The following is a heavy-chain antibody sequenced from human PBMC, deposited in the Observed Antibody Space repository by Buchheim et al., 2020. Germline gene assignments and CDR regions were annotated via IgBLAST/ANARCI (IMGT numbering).Heavy chain of an antibody. Sequence: QVQLVQSGAEVKKPGSSVKVSCEASGGTFSSYAISWVRQAPGQGLEWMGRIIPILGIANYAQKFQGRVTITADKSTSTAYMELSSLRSEDTAVYYCARGTPDIVVVVAAKHYYYGMDVWGQGTT. CDR3: ARGTPDIVVVVAAKHYYYGMDV. CDR1: GGTFSSYA. D-gene: IGHD2-15*01. CDR2: IIPILGIA. V-gene: IGHV1-69*04. J-gene: IGHJ6*02.